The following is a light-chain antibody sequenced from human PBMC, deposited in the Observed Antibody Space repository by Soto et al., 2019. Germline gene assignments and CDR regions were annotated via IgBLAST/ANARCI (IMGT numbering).Light chain of an antibody. V-gene: IGLV3-21*02. CDR1: NIGTKS. Sequence: SYELTQPPSVSVDPGQTASIPCGGANIGTKSVHWYQQKPGQAPELVVYNGRDRPSGMPERFSGSNSGNAATLTITRVEAGDEADFYCQVSESPSDPSVVFGGGTKLTVL. CDR3: QVSESPSDPSVV. J-gene: IGLJ3*02. CDR2: NGR.